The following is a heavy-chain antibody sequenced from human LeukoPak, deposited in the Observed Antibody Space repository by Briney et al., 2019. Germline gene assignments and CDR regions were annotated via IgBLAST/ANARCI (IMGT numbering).Heavy chain of an antibody. Sequence: GASVEVSCKASGGNFRKYGISWVRQAPGQGLEWMGGIIPIFGPAKYAQKFQGRVTITADESTSTAYMELSSLRSEDTAMYYCATRSSPFGSGSYHSAYQHYYMDVWGEGTTVTISS. CDR2: IIPIFGPA. D-gene: IGHD3-10*01. CDR1: GGNFRKYG. CDR3: ATRSSPFGSGSYHSAYQHYYMDV. J-gene: IGHJ6*03. V-gene: IGHV1-69*13.